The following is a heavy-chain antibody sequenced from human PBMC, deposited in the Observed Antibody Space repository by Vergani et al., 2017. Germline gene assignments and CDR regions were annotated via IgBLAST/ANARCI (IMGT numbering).Heavy chain of an antibody. D-gene: IGHD5-12*01. J-gene: IGHJ4*02. CDR3: TKGSRGYTGYFFDY. CDR1: GFTFSSYS. CDR2: ISSSGRTI. V-gene: IGHV3-48*01. Sequence: EVQLVESGGGLVQPGGSLRLSCAASGFTFSSYSMSWVRQAPGKGLEWVSYISSSGRTIYYADSVKGRFTISRDNAKNTLHLQMNSLRADDTAVYYCTKGSRGYTGYFFDYWGQGTLATVSS.